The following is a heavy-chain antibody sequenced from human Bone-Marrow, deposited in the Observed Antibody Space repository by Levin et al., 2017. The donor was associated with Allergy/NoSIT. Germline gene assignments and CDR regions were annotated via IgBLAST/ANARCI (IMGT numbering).Heavy chain of an antibody. Sequence: AGGSLRLSCIVSEFTVSNNYMSWVRQAPGKGLEWVSTIYSSGVTNYADSVKGRFIISRDKSKNTLYLQMNRLRDEDTAGYYCSRKTDSSPPGDYWGQGTLVTVSS. J-gene: IGHJ4*02. CDR2: IYSSGVT. D-gene: IGHD6-13*01. V-gene: IGHV3-53*01. CDR3: SRKTDSSPPGDY. CDR1: EFTVSNNY.